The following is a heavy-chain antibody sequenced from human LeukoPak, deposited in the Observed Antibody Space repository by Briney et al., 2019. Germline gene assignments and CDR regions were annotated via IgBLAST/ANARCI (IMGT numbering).Heavy chain of an antibody. Sequence: GGSLRLSCARSVFTFSSYAMSWVRQAPGKGLEWVSAISGRGGSTYYADSVKGRFTIPRDNSKNTLYLQMNSLRAEDTAVYYCATWGYRGRTDYWGQGTLVTVSS. D-gene: IGHD5-18*01. CDR1: VFTFSSYA. V-gene: IGHV3-23*01. CDR2: ISGRGGST. J-gene: IGHJ4*02. CDR3: ATWGYRGRTDY.